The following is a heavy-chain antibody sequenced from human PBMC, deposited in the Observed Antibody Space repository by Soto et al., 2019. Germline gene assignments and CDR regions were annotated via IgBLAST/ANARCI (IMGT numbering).Heavy chain of an antibody. CDR3: ARRYCGGDCYEPFYYYYGMDV. J-gene: IGHJ6*02. CDR2: IIPIFGTA. Sequence: QVQLVQSGAEVKKPGSSVKVSCKASGGTFSSYAISWVRQAPGQGLEWMGGIIPIFGTANYAQKFQGRVTITADESTSTADMELSSLRSEDTAVYYCARRYCGGDCYEPFYYYYGMDVWGQGTTVTVSS. CDR1: GGTFSSYA. D-gene: IGHD2-21*02. V-gene: IGHV1-69*01.